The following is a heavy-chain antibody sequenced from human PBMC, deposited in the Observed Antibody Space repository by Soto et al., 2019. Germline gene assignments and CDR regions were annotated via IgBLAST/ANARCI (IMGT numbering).Heavy chain of an antibody. CDR1: GCTFSCYC. Sequence: PGGSXRLSGASAGCTFSCYCMSWFRQAPGKGLEWLGTIKLDASEKKYVDSVKGRFTMSRDNDKNSLYLQMDSLRAEDTAVYYCARASGYRSGASAKNYLALWGSGTLVT. D-gene: IGHD3-10*01. CDR2: IKLDASEK. CDR3: ARASGYRSGASAKNYLAL. V-gene: IGHV3-7*01. J-gene: IGHJ2*01.